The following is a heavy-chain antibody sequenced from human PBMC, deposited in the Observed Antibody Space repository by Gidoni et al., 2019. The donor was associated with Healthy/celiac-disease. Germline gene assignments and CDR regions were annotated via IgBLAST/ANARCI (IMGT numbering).Heavy chain of an antibody. J-gene: IGHJ4*02. CDR3: ARGASRNYYDGSGLRRHFDY. CDR1: GGSFSGYY. Sequence: QVQLQQWGAGLLKPSETLSLTCAVYGGSFSGYYGSWIRQPPGKGLEWIGEINHSGSTNSNPSLKSRVTISVDTSKNQFSLKLSSVTAADTAVYYCARGASRNYYDGSGLRRHFDYWGQGTLVTVSS. D-gene: IGHD3-22*01. CDR2: INHSGST. V-gene: IGHV4-34*01.